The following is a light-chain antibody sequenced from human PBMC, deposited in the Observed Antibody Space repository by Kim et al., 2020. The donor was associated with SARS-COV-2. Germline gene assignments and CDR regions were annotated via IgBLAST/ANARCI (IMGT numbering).Light chain of an antibody. CDR1: ALPQQY. CDR3: ESADTSETLLV. Sequence: PGQTARIPCSGDALPQQYAFWFQQKAGQAPVLVISKDTERASGIPERFSGSSSGTTVTLIISGVQAEDEADYYCESADTSETLLVFGGGTQLTVL. CDR2: KDT. V-gene: IGLV3-25*03. J-gene: IGLJ3*02.